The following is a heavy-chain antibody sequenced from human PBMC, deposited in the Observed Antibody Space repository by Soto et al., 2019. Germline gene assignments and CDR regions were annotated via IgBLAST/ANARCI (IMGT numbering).Heavy chain of an antibody. J-gene: IGHJ4*02. D-gene: IGHD2-15*01. CDR3: AKDLSRYCSGGSCNTSSFDD. Sequence: EVQLVESGGVVVQPGGSLRLSCAASGFTFDDYTMHWVRQAPGKGLEWVSLISWDGGSTYYADSVKGRFTISRDNSKNSLYMQMESMRTEDTALYYCAKDLSRYCSGGSCNTSSFDDWGQGTLATVSS. CDR2: ISWDGGST. CDR1: GFTFDDYT. V-gene: IGHV3-43*01.